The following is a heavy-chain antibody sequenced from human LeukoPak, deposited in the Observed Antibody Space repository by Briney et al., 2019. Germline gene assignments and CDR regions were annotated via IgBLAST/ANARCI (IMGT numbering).Heavy chain of an antibody. J-gene: IGHJ4*02. CDR1: GFTFSSYG. CDR2: ISYDGSNK. D-gene: IGHD3-3*01. Sequence: GSLRLSCAASGFTFSSYGMHWVRQAPGKGLEWVAVISYDGSNKYYADSVKGRFTISRDNSKNTLYLQMNSLRAEDTAVYYCAKDQIAGDFWSGVPINFDYWGQGTLVTVSS. CDR3: AKDQIAGDFWSGVPINFDY. V-gene: IGHV3-30*18.